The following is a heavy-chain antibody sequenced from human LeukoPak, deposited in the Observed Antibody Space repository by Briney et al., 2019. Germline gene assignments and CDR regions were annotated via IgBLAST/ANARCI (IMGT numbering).Heavy chain of an antibody. J-gene: IGHJ5*02. V-gene: IGHV3-7*04. CDR1: GFTFSSYG. D-gene: IGHD4-17*01. CDR3: ARVPTVTTGS. Sequence: PGRSLRLSCAASGFTFSSYGMHWVRQAPGKGLEWVANIKQDGSEKYYVDSVKGRFTISRDNAKNSLYLQMNSLRAEDTAVYYCARVPTVTTGSWGRGTLVTVSS. CDR2: IKQDGSEK.